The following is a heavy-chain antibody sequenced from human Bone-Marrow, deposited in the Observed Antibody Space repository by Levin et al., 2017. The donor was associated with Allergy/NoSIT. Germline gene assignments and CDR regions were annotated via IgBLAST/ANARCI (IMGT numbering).Heavy chain of an antibody. V-gene: IGHV3-21*06. Sequence: GGSLRLSCAASGFNFSIFGVNWVRQAPGKGLVWVSSISSGSNYIYYADSVKGRFTISRDNSKNLLYLQMNSLRAEDTAVYYCARDRTYGILSNYGMDVWGQGTTVTVSS. CDR1: GFNFSIFG. J-gene: IGHJ6*02. D-gene: IGHD3-9*01. CDR2: ISSGSNYI. CDR3: ARDRTYGILSNYGMDV.